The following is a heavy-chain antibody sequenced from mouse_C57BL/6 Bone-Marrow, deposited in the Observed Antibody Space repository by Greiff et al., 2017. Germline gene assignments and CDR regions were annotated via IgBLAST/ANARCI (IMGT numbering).Heavy chain of an antibody. CDR3: EKTAQDWEFAY. J-gene: IGHJ3*01. CDR2: IDPSDSYT. D-gene: IGHD3-2*02. CDR1: GYTFTSYW. Sequence: QVQLQQPGAELVMPGASVKLSCKASGYTFTSYWMHWVKQRPGQGLEWIGEIDPSDSYTNYNQKFKGKATLTVDKSSSTAYMQLSSLTSDDAAVYDCEKTAQDWEFAYWGQGTLVTVSA. V-gene: IGHV1-69*01.